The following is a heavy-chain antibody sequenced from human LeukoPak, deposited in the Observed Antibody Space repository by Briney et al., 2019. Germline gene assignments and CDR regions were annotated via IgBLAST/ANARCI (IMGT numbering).Heavy chain of an antibody. Sequence: PSQTLSLTCTVSGDSITTNNYYWSWIRQPAGKGPEWIGRIYASGNTNYNPSLKSRVTISVDTSKNQFSLRLSSVTAADTAVDYCARDFDSPMAFDIWGQGTMVTVSS. CDR2: IYASGNT. D-gene: IGHD3-9*01. CDR3: ARDFDSPMAFDI. J-gene: IGHJ3*02. CDR1: GDSITTNNYY. V-gene: IGHV4-61*02.